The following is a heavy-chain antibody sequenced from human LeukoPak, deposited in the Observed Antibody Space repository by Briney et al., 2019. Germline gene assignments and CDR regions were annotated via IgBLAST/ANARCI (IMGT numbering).Heavy chain of an antibody. V-gene: IGHV3-30*02. CDR3: AKDIGSYYDY. CDR2: IQYDGSKK. J-gene: IGHJ4*02. CDR1: GFTFSSNG. D-gene: IGHD3-10*01. Sequence: GGSLSLSCVASGFTFSSNGMHWVRQAPGKGLEWVTFIQYDGSKKYYADSVKGRFTISRDNSKNTLYLEMNSLRAEDTAVYYCAKDIGSYYDYWGQGTVVTVSS.